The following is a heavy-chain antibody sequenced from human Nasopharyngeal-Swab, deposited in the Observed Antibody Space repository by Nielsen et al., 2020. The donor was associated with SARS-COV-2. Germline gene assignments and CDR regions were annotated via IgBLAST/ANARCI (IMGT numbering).Heavy chain of an antibody. Sequence: ASAKVSCKTSGYTFTDYYIHWLRQVPGQGLEWVGCINPDSGDTRYAQKFQGRVTVTRDRSRSTAYIELSRLRSDDTAVYYCARDYYDNYDSDYWGQGTLVTVSS. CDR3: ARDYYDNYDSDY. CDR2: INPDSGDT. V-gene: IGHV1-2*02. J-gene: IGHJ4*02. CDR1: GYTFTDYY. D-gene: IGHD3-22*01.